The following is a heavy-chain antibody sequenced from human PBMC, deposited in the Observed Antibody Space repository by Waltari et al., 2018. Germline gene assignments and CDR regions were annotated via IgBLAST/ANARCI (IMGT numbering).Heavy chain of an antibody. Sequence: EVQLVESGGGLVQPGGSVRLSCAASGFTFSSYWMPWVRQAPGKGLWCVSRINADSSKTRFADSVKGRFTISGDNAKNTVYLQMNSLRADDTAMYYCTRDPSHCTNGVCYPDYWGQGTLVTVSS. J-gene: IGHJ4*02. CDR2: INADSSKT. V-gene: IGHV3-74*01. CDR3: TRDPSHCTNGVCYPDY. D-gene: IGHD2-8*01. CDR1: GFTFSSYW.